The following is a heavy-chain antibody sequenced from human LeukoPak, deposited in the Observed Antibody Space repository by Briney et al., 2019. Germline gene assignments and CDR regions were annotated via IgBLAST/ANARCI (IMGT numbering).Heavy chain of an antibody. CDR1: GYTFTSYG. Sequence: ASVKVSCKASGYTFTSYGISWVRQAPGQGLEGMGWIIAYNGNTNYAQKLQGRVTMTTDTSTSTAYMELRSPRSDDTAVYYCARDLKMGYSSGRYSWGTGSSNDYWGQGTLVTVSS. V-gene: IGHV1-18*01. D-gene: IGHD6-19*01. CDR3: ARDLKMGYSSGRYSWGTGSSNDY. CDR2: IIAYNGNT. J-gene: IGHJ4*02.